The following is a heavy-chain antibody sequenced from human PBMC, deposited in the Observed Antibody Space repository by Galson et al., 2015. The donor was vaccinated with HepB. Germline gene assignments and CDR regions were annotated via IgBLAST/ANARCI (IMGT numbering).Heavy chain of an antibody. CDR2: IRHDGSDD. CDR1: GFSFSNYG. Sequence: SLRLSCAASGFSFSNYGMHWVRQSPGKGLEWMAFIRHDGSDDYYADSVKGRFTISRDNSRNTLYLQMNSLRAEDTAVYHCVLSRGGYCSGGSCRADYFASWGLGTLVTVSS. V-gene: IGHV3-30*02. CDR3: VLSRGGYCSGGSCRADYFAS. J-gene: IGHJ4*02. D-gene: IGHD2-15*01.